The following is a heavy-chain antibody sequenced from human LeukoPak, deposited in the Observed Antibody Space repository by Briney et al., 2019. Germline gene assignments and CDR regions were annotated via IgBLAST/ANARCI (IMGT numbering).Heavy chain of an antibody. CDR2: IIPIPGIA. Sequence: GASVKVSCKASGGTFSSYTIGWVRQAPGQGLEWMGRIIPIPGIANYAQKFQGRVTITADKSTSTAYMELSSLRSEDTAVYYCARVGRGDTLDYWGQGTLVTVSS. V-gene: IGHV1-69*02. D-gene: IGHD2-21*02. CDR1: GGTFSSYT. CDR3: ARVGRGDTLDY. J-gene: IGHJ4*02.